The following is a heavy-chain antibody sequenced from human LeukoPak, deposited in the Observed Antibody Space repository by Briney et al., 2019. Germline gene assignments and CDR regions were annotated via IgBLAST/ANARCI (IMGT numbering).Heavy chain of an antibody. CDR2: IYYSGST. CDR1: GGSISSSSYY. CDR3: ARSPLAYFDY. Sequence: SETLSLTCTVSGGSISSSSYYWGWIRQPPGKGLEWIGSIYYSGSTYYNPSLKSRVTISVDTPKNQFSLKLSSVTAADTAVYYCARSPLAYFDYWGQGTLVTVSS. V-gene: IGHV4-39*01. J-gene: IGHJ4*02.